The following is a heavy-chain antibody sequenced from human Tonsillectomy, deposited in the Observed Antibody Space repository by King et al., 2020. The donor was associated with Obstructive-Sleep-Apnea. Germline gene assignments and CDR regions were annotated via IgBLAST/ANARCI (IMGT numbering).Heavy chain of an antibody. CDR1: GYTFTSYD. CDR2: MNPNSGNT. Sequence: QLVQSGAEVKKPGASVKVSCKASGYTFTSYDINWVRQATGQGLEWMGWMNPNSGNTGYAQKFQGRVTMTSNTSISTDYMELSSLKSEDTAVYYCERGDSLVRGVYGSWGQGTLVAVSS. V-gene: IGHV1-8*01. J-gene: IGHJ5*02. D-gene: IGHD3-10*01. CDR3: ERGDSLVRGVYGS.